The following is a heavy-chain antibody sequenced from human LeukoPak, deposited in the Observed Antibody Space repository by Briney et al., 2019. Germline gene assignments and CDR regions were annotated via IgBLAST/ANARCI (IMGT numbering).Heavy chain of an antibody. D-gene: IGHD6-13*01. V-gene: IGHV3-30*03. Sequence: GKSLRLSCAASGLTFSDYGMHWVRQAPGKGLEWVAMISYDGSKKNYADSVKGRFTISRDNSKNSLYLQMNSLRAEDTAVYYCASQDRSWHGEGAFDIWGQGTMVTVSS. CDR1: GLTFSDYG. CDR3: ASQDRSWHGEGAFDI. J-gene: IGHJ3*02. CDR2: ISYDGSKK.